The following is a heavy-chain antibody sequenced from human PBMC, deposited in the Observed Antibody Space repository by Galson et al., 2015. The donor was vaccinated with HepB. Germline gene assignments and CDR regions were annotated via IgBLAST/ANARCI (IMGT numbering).Heavy chain of an antibody. D-gene: IGHD5-18*01. CDR1: GGTFSSYA. CDR3: ARVLTAMVTEAWAHWFDH. J-gene: IGHJ5*02. Sequence: SVKVSCKASGGTFSSYAISWVRQAPGPGLEWMGGIIPIFGTTNYAQKLQGRVTMTTDTSTSTAYMELRSLRSDDTAVYYCARVLTAMVTEAWAHWFDHWGQGTLVTVS. V-gene: IGHV1-69*05. CDR2: IIPIFGTT.